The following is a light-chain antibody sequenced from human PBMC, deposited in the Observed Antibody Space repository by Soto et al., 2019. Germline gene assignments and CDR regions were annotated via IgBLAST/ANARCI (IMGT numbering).Light chain of an antibody. Sequence: TPSPGTLSLSPGERATLSCRASQSVRSRYLAWYQQKPGQAPRLLISGASSRATGIPDRFSGSGSGTDFTLTVSRLEPEDFALYYCQQYGNSPITFGQGTRL. CDR2: GAS. CDR3: QQYGNSPIT. V-gene: IGKV3-20*01. CDR1: QSVRSRY. J-gene: IGKJ5*01.